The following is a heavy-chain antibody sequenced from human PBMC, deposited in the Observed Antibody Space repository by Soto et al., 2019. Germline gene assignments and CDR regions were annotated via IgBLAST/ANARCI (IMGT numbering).Heavy chain of an antibody. CDR1: GGTFSSYA. CDR3: ARGGGRGYYDSSGYYRHAFDI. V-gene: IGHV1-69*01. J-gene: IGHJ3*02. CDR2: IIPIFGTA. D-gene: IGHD3-22*01. Sequence: QVQLVQSGAEVKKPGSSVKVSCKASGGTFSSYAISWVRQAPGQGLEWMGGIIPIFGTANCAQKFQGRVTITADESTSTAYMELSSLRSEDTAVYYCARGGGRGYYDSSGYYRHAFDIWGQGTMVTVSS.